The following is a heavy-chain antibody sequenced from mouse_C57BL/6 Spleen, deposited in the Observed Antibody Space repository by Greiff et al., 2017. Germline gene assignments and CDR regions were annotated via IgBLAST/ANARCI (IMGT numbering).Heavy chain of an antibody. D-gene: IGHD1-1*01. CDR3: ARSDYYYGSGGYAMDY. CDR1: GFSLTSYA. Sequence: VKLVESGPGLVAPSQSLSITCTVSGFSLTSYAISWVRQPPGKGLEWLGVIWTGGGTNYNSALKSRLSISKYNSKSKVFLKMNSLQTDDTARYYCARSDYYYGSGGYAMDYWGQGPSVTVSS. J-gene: IGHJ4*01. V-gene: IGHV2-9-1*01. CDR2: IWTGGGT.